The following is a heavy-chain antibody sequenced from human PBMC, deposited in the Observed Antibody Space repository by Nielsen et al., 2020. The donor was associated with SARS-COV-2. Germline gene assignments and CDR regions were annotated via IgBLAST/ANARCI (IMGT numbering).Heavy chain of an antibody. Sequence: GGSLRLSCVGSGFTFDDYAMHWVRQAPGKGLEWVSGISWNSVSIDYADSVKGRFTISRDNAKSSLYLQMNSLRAEDTAFYYCAKVYGDYVGFFDVWGRGNLVTVSS. CDR2: ISWNSVSI. J-gene: IGHJ2*01. CDR3: AKVYGDYVGFFDV. V-gene: IGHV3-9*01. D-gene: IGHD4-17*01. CDR1: GFTFDDYA.